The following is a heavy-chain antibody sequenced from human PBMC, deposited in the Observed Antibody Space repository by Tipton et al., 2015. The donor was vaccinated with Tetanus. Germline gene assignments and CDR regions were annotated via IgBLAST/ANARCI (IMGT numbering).Heavy chain of an antibody. J-gene: IGHJ6*02. CDR1: GGSISSSSYY. V-gene: IGHV4-39*07. Sequence: TLSLTCTVSGGSISSSSYYWSWIRQPPGKGLEWIGEINHSGSTNYNPSLKSRVTISLDTYKNQFSLRLTSVTAADRAVYYCARATSWTYPTGGDFGMDVWGQGPTVTVSS. CDR3: ARATSWTYPTGGDFGMDV. D-gene: IGHD3-16*02. CDR2: INHSGST.